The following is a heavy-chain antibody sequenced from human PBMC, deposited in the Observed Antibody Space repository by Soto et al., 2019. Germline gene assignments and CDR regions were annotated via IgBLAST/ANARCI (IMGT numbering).Heavy chain of an antibody. J-gene: IGHJ4*02. Sequence: EVQLVDSGGGLVQPGGSLRLSCAASEFTFRSYWMHWVRQSPGKGLVWVSRISGDGSSTTYADSVRGRFTISRDNAKNTVYLQMKSLKDDDTAVYYCAKASHNGFCSSTTCSYSVYFDYWGQGTLVTVPS. D-gene: IGHD2-2*03. CDR2: ISGDGSST. V-gene: IGHV3-74*01. CDR1: EFTFRSYW. CDR3: AKASHNGFCSSTTCSYSVYFDY.